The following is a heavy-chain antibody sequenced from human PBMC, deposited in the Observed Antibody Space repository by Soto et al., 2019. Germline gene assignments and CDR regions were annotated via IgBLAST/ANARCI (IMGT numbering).Heavy chain of an antibody. V-gene: IGHV1-69*04. Sequence: ASVKVSCKASGGTFSSYTISWVRQAPGQGLEWMGRIIPILGIANYAQKFQGRVTITADKSTSTAYMELSSLRSGDTAVYYCARDIVVVVAANGAFDIWGQGTMVTVSS. CDR3: ARDIVVVVAANGAFDI. D-gene: IGHD2-15*01. CDR1: GGTFSSYT. CDR2: IIPILGIA. J-gene: IGHJ3*02.